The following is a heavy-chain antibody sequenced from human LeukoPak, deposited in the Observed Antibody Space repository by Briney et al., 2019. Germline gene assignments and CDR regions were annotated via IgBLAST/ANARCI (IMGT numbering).Heavy chain of an antibody. Sequence: SETLSLTCTVSGYSISSGYYWGWIRQPPGKGLEWIGSIYYSGSTYYNPSLKSRVTISVDTSKNQFSLKLSSVTAADTAVYYCARSVPLSIAVAGNWFDPWGQGTLVTVSS. CDR3: ARSVPLSIAVAGNWFDP. V-gene: IGHV4-38-2*02. D-gene: IGHD6-19*01. CDR1: GYSISSGYY. CDR2: IYYSGST. J-gene: IGHJ5*02.